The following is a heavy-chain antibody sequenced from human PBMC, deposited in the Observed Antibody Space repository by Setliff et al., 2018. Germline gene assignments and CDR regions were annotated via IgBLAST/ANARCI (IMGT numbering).Heavy chain of an antibody. Sequence: VASVKVSCKASGYMFTTYAMSWIRQVPGQGFEWMGWINTNTGNPIYVQGFTGRFVFSLDTSVSTAYLQISSVKAEDTAVYYCARGYCSGGSCADFDYWGQGTLVTVS. CDR1: GYMFTTYA. V-gene: IGHV7-4-1*02. CDR2: INTNTGNP. J-gene: IGHJ4*02. D-gene: IGHD2-15*01. CDR3: ARGYCSGGSCADFDY.